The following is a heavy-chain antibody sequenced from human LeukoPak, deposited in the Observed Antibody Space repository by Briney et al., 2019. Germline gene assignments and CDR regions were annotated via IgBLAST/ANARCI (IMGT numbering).Heavy chain of an antibody. CDR2: MNPNSGDT. CDR1: GYTFTTNY. CDR3: ATDQYTSSSGRFDP. J-gene: IGHJ5*02. D-gene: IGHD6-6*01. Sequence: ASVKVSCKASGYTFTTNYVHWVRQAPGQGLEWMGWMNPNSGDTKYAQKFQGRVTMTRDTSITTAYMELSRLRSDDTAVYYCATDQYTSSSGRFDPWGQGSLVTVSS. V-gene: IGHV1-2*02.